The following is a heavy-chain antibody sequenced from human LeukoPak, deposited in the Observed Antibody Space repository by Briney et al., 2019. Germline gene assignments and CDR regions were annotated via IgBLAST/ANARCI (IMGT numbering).Heavy chain of an antibody. V-gene: IGHV3-23*01. Sequence: PGGSLRLSCAASGFTFSSYAMSWVRQAPGKGLEWVSAISGSGGSTYYADSVKGRFTISRDNSKNTLYLQMNSLRAEDTAVYYCARKESGYYYHYLAYWGQGTLVTVSS. CDR1: GFTFSSYA. CDR3: ARKESGYYYHYLAY. CDR2: ISGSGGST. J-gene: IGHJ4*02. D-gene: IGHD3-22*01.